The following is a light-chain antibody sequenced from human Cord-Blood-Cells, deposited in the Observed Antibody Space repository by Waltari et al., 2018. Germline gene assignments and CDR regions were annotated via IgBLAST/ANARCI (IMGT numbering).Light chain of an antibody. J-gene: IGKJ4*01. CDR2: AAS. CDR3: QQSYSTLT. Sequence: DIQMTQSPSSLSASVGDRVTITCRASQIISSYLNWYQQKPGKAPKLLIYAASRLQSGVPSRFSGSGSVTDFTLTISSLQPEDFATYYCQQSYSTLTFGGGTKVEIK. CDR1: QIISSY. V-gene: IGKV1-39*01.